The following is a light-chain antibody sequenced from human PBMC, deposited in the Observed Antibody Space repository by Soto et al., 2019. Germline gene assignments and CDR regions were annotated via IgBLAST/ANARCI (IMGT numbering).Light chain of an antibody. CDR2: KAF. J-gene: IGKJ1*01. Sequence: DIQMPQSPSTLSASVGDRVTITCRASHSISSWLAWYQQKPGKAPKLLIYKAFSLESGVPSRFSGSGSETEFTRTISSLHPDDFATYYCQQYNSYPWTLGQGTKVEIK. CDR3: QQYNSYPWT. V-gene: IGKV1-5*03. CDR1: HSISSW.